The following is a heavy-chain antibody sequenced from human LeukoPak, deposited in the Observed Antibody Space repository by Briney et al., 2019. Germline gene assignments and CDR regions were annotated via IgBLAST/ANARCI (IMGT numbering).Heavy chain of an antibody. CDR2: ISGSGGST. D-gene: IGHD2-21*01. CDR1: GFTFSSYA. J-gene: IGHJ4*02. V-gene: IGHV3-23*01. Sequence: VQPGRSLRLSCAASGFTFSSYAMSWARQAPGKGLGWVSAISGSGGSTYYADSVKGRFTISRDNSKNTLYLQMNSLRAEDTAVYYCATPPPQGVEEDYWGQGTLVTVSS. CDR3: ATPPPQGVEEDY.